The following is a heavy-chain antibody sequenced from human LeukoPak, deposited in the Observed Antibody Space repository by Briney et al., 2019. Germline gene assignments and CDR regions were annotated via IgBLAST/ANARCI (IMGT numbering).Heavy chain of an antibody. Sequence: GASVKVSCKASGYTFTGYYMHWVRQAPGQGLEWMGWIDPNSGGTNYAQKFQGRVTMTRDTSISTAYMELSRLRSDDTAVYYCARGHYSNYPTAGDAFDIWGQGTMVTVSS. CDR2: IDPNSGGT. D-gene: IGHD4-11*01. CDR3: ARGHYSNYPTAGDAFDI. J-gene: IGHJ3*02. V-gene: IGHV1-2*02. CDR1: GYTFTGYY.